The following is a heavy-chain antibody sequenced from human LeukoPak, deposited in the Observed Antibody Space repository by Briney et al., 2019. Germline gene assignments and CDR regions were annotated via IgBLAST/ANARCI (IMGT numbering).Heavy chain of an antibody. D-gene: IGHD1-26*01. CDR2: ISAYNGNT. CDR1: GYTFTSYG. J-gene: IGHJ4*02. CDR3: ASALGEVGANPRLGFDY. V-gene: IGHV1-18*01. Sequence: ASVRVSCKASGYTFTSYGISWVRQAPGQGLEWMGWISAYNGNTNYAQKLQGRVTMTTDTSTSTAYMELRSLRSDGTAVYYCASALGEVGANPRLGFDYWGQGTLVTVSS.